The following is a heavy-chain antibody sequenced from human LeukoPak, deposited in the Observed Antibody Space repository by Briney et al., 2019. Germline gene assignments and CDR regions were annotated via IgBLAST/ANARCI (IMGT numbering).Heavy chain of an antibody. Sequence: KPSETLSLTCAVYGGSFSGYYWSWIRQPPGKGLEWIGEINHSGSTNYNPSLKSRVTISVDTSKNQFSLKLSSVTAADTAVYYCARSIRITMVRGVIVRAGFMDVWGKGTTVTISS. CDR3: ARSIRITMVRGVIVRAGFMDV. CDR1: GGSFSGYY. V-gene: IGHV4-34*01. J-gene: IGHJ6*03. CDR2: INHSGST. D-gene: IGHD3-10*01.